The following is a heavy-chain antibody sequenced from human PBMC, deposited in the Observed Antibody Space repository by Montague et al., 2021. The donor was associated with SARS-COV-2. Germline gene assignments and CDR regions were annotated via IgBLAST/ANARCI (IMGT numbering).Heavy chain of an antibody. CDR3: AREGTVPGPRGIYFDD. V-gene: IGHV6-1*01. J-gene: IGHJ4*02. Sequence: CAISGDSVSSHSAAWNWIRQSPSGGLEWLGSPYYRSKWYTDYAPSVKTRITITPDTSNNQFSLHLNSVTPGDTAVYYCAREGTVPGPRGIYFDDWGQGTLVTVSS. CDR1: GDSVSSHSAA. CDR2: PYYRSKWYT. D-gene: IGHD1-1*01.